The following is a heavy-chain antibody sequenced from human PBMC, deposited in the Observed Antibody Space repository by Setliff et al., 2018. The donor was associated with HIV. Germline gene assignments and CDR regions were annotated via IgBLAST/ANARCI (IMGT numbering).Heavy chain of an antibody. CDR1: GDSISRGSYY. D-gene: IGHD3-16*01. Sequence: SETLSLTCSVSGDSISRGSYYWSWIRLPAGQGLEWIGQIHTTGSTNYNPSLKSRVTISIDTPNIQFSLKLNSVTATDTAVYYCAKRTFGSGRFDPWGQGTLVTSPQ. CDR3: AKRTFGSGRFDP. V-gene: IGHV4-61*09. CDR2: IHTTGST. J-gene: IGHJ5*02.